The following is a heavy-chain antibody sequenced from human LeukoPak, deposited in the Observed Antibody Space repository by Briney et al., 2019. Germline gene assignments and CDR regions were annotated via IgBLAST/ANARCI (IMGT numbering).Heavy chain of an antibody. D-gene: IGHD6-19*01. J-gene: IGHJ4*02. CDR2: IWYDGSRD. CDR3: ATVRGSDWHMDY. V-gene: IGHV3-33*01. CDR1: GLTFKNYG. Sequence: PGTSLRLSCAASGLTFKNYGMNWVRQAPGKGLEWVTLIWYDGSRDYYVDFVKGRFTVSRDNSRNTLYLQMRNLRAEDTAVYYCATVRGSDWHMDYWGQGTLVTVSS.